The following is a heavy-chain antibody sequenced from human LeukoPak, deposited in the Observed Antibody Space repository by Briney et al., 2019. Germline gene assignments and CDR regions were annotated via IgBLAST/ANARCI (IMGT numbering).Heavy chain of an antibody. Sequence: PSETLSLTCSVSGGSVNSYYWSWIRQPPGKGLEWIGYIYTTGRTNYNPSLKSRVTVSVDTSKNQFSLKLSSVTAADTAVYYCAKILGSGVWYGFDIWGQGTMVTVSS. V-gene: IGHV4-4*09. CDR3: AKILGSGVWYGFDI. CDR1: GGSVNSYY. J-gene: IGHJ3*02. D-gene: IGHD7-27*01. CDR2: IYTTGRT.